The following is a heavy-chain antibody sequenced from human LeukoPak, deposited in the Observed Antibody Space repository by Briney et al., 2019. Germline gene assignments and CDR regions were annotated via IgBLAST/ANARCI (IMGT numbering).Heavy chain of an antibody. J-gene: IGHJ6*02. Sequence: SETLSLTCTVSGVSISSYDRSWIRQPAGKGLEWIGRISTSGSTNYNPYLKSRVTLSVDTSKHQFSLKLSALTAADTAVYYCARDLARPTNCCGMDVWGQGTTVTVSS. V-gene: IGHV4-4*07. CDR3: ARDLARPTNCCGMDV. CDR2: ISTSGST. CDR1: GVSISSYD. D-gene: IGHD5-24*01.